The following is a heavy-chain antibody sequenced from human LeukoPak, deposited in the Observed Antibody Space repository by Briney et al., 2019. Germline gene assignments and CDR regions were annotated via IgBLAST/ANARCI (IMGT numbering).Heavy chain of an antibody. CDR2: ISGSGGST. CDR3: AKEELAAAGRYLDS. CDR1: GFTFTSYA. J-gene: IGHJ4*02. V-gene: IGHV3-23*01. D-gene: IGHD6-13*01. Sequence: GGSPRLSCVASGFTFTSYAMSWVRQAPGKGLEWVSAISGSGGSTYYQDSVKGRFTISRDNSKNTLDLQMNSLRAEDTAVYYCAKEELAAAGRYLDSWGQGTLVTVS.